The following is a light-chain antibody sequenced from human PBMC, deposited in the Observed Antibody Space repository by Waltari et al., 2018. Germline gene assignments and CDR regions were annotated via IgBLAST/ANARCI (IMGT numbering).Light chain of an antibody. V-gene: IGLV2-14*01. J-gene: IGLJ2*01. CDR3: SSYTSRGTLV. CDR1: TRAVGGYNF. Sequence: QSALTQPASVSGPPGQSITISRTGTTRAVGGYNFVSWYPQDPGKAPTLILYEVYNRPSGVSNRFSGSKSGNKATLVCLISDYYCSSYTSRGTLVFGGGTKLTVL. CDR2: EVY.